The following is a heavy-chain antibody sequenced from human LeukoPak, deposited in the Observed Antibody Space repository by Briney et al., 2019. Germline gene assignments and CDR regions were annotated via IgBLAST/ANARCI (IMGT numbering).Heavy chain of an antibody. CDR3: ARANPLYCSSTTCLFDY. D-gene: IGHD2-2*01. CDR1: GYTFTGYY. J-gene: IGHJ4*02. CDR2: VNPNSGDT. Sequence: GASVKVSCKASGYTFTGYYMHWVRQAPGQGIEWMGWVNPNSGDTNYAQKFQGRVTMTRDTSISTAHMELSRLRSDDTDVYYCARANPLYCSSTTCLFDYWGQGTLVTVSS. V-gene: IGHV1-2*02.